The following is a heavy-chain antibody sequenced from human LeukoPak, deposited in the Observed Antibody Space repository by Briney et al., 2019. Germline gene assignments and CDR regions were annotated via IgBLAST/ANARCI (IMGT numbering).Heavy chain of an antibody. CDR2: ISGSGCST. CDR1: GFTFSSYP. V-gene: IGHV3-23*01. J-gene: IGHJ4*02. CDR3: AKASYPGVTYYFDY. Sequence: PGGTLRLSCAASGFTFSSYPMSWVRQAPGKGLEWVNAISGSGCSTYYADSVKGRFTISRDNSKNGLYLQMNSLRAEDTAVYYCAKASYPGVTYYFDYWGQGTLVTVSS. D-gene: IGHD2-21*02.